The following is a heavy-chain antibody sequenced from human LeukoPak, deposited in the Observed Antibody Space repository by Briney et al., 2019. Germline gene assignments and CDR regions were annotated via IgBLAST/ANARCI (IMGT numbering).Heavy chain of an antibody. CDR1: GYSISSGYY. CDR2: VDHTGST. V-gene: IGHV4-61*03. Sequence: SETLSLTCTVSGYSISSGYYWTWIRQPPGKGLEWIGYVDHTGSTNFNPSLNGRVSISRDTTKNLFSLRLRSVTAADTAVYFWARGRVSSSTWYSTYYYYFYMDVWGKGTTVTVSS. D-gene: IGHD1-1*01. CDR3: ARGRVSSSTWYSTYYYYFYMDV. J-gene: IGHJ6*03.